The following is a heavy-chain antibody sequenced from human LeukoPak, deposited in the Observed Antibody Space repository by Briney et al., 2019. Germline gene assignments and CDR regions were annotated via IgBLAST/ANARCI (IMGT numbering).Heavy chain of an antibody. Sequence: ASVKVSCKGSGYSFTSYWIGWVRQMPGKGLEWMGIIYPGDSDTRYSPSFQGQVTISADKSISTAYLQWSSLKASDTAMYYCARRIDYGGYYYFDYWGQGTLVTVSS. V-gene: IGHV5-51*01. CDR2: IYPGDSDT. J-gene: IGHJ4*02. CDR1: GYSFTSYW. D-gene: IGHD4-17*01. CDR3: ARRIDYGGYYYFDY.